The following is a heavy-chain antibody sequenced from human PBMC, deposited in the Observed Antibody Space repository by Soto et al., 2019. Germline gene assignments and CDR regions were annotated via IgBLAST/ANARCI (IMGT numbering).Heavy chain of an antibody. CDR3: ARLALGYCSGGTCYSGAFEI. CDR2: INPKSGGT. Sequence: ASVKVSCKASGYTFTGNYMHWVRQAPGQGLEWMGWINPKSGGTNYSQKFQGWVTMTRDTSISTAYMELSRLKSDDTAVYYCARLALGYCSGGTCYSGAFEIWGQGTMVTVSS. V-gene: IGHV1-2*04. CDR1: GYTFTGNY. J-gene: IGHJ3*02. D-gene: IGHD2-15*01.